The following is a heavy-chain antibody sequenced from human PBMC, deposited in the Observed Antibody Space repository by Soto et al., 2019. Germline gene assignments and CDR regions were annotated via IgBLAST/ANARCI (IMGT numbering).Heavy chain of an antibody. Sequence: VKVSCKASGYTFTSYGISWVRQAPGQGLEWMGWISVYDGTTKYAQNLQGRVTVTTDISATTAYMELRSLRSDDTAVYYCARDGKFLVGAADYWGQGTLVTVSS. V-gene: IGHV1-18*01. CDR3: ARDGKFLVGAADY. CDR1: GYTFTSYG. D-gene: IGHD1-26*01. CDR2: ISVYDGTT. J-gene: IGHJ4*02.